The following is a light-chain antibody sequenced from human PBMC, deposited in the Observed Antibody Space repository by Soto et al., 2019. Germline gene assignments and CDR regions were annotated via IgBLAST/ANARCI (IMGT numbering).Light chain of an antibody. CDR3: QQYNNWPLN. CDR1: QSVSSN. J-gene: IGKJ4*01. CDR2: GAS. Sequence: EIVMTQSPATLSVSPGERATLSCRASQSVSSNLAWYQQKPGQAPRLLIYGASTRATGIPARFRGSGSGTEFTLPISSLQSEDFAVYYCQQYNNWPLNFGGGTKVEIK. V-gene: IGKV3-15*01.